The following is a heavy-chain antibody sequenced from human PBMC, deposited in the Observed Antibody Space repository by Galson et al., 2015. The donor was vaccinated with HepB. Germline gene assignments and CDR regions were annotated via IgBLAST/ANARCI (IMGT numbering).Heavy chain of an antibody. CDR3: ARGGVITVPQYEFLSMDV. V-gene: IGHV1-69*13. J-gene: IGHJ6*02. Sequence: SVKVSCKVSGGTFSSYAINWVRLAPGQGLEWVGAITPMFGTTNYAQKFQGRVTIVADESTTTACMELNRLRSEDTAVYYCARGGVITVPQYEFLSMDVWGQGTTVTVSS. CDR1: GGTFSSYA. CDR2: ITPMFGTT. D-gene: IGHD2-21*01.